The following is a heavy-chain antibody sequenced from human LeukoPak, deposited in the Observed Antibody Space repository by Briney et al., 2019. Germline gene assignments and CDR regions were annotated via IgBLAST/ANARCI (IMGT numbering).Heavy chain of an antibody. Sequence: ASVKVSCKASGYTFTSYDINWVRQATGQGLEWMGWMNPNSGNTGYAQKFQGRVTMTRNTSISTAYMGLSSLRSEDTAVYYCARGEGSGWYVLDNWFDPWGQGTLVTVSS. CDR2: MNPNSGNT. D-gene: IGHD6-19*01. CDR3: ARGEGSGWYVLDNWFDP. CDR1: GYTFTSYD. V-gene: IGHV1-8*01. J-gene: IGHJ5*02.